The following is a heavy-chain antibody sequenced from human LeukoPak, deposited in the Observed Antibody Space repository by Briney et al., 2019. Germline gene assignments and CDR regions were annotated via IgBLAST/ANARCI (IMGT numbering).Heavy chain of an antibody. V-gene: IGHV3-23*01. CDR2: ISGSGDST. CDR3: VKDWPFYDSSGSNWFDP. Sequence: GGSLRLSCAASGFTFSTYAMSWVRHAPGKGLEWVSCISGSGDSTNYADSVKGRFTISRDNSKNTLYLQVNSLRAEDTAVYYCVKDWPFYDSSGSNWFDPWGQGTLVTVSS. D-gene: IGHD3-22*01. CDR1: GFTFSTYA. J-gene: IGHJ5*02.